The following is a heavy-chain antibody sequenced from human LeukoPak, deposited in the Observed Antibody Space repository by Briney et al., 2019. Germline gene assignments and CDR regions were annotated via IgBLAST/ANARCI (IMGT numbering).Heavy chain of an antibody. CDR1: GGSISSSNW. J-gene: IGHJ6*03. D-gene: IGHD3-10*01. Sequence: PSGTLSLTCAVSGGSISSSNWWSWVRQPPGKGLEWIGEIYHSGSTNYNPSLKSRVTISVDTSKNQFSLKLSSVTAADTAVYYCARDFGSGSYYRDAKLSKVYMDVWGKGTTVTVSS. CDR2: IYHSGST. V-gene: IGHV4-4*02. CDR3: ARDFGSGSYYRDAKLSKVYMDV.